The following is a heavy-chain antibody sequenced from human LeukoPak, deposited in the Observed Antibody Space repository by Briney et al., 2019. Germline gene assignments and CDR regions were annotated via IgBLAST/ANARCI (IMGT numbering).Heavy chain of an antibody. D-gene: IGHD6-13*01. Sequence: SETLSLTCTVSGGSISSSSYYWGWIRQPPGKGLEWIGSIYYSGSTYYNPSLKSRVTISVDTSKNQFSLKLSSVTVADTAVYYCATIEYSSSWSAPYYFDYWGQGTLVTVSS. CDR1: GGSISSSSYY. CDR3: ATIEYSSSWSAPYYFDY. J-gene: IGHJ4*02. V-gene: IGHV4-39*01. CDR2: IYYSGST.